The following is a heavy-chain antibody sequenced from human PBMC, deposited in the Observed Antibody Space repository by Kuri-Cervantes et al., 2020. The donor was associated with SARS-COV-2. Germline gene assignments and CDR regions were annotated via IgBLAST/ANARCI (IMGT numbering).Heavy chain of an antibody. V-gene: IGHV4-31*02. CDR2: IYYSGST. CDR3: GRADRGYSYGIDY. J-gene: IGHJ4*02. CDR1: GGSISSSGYY. D-gene: IGHD5-18*01. Sequence: SCTVSGGSISSSGYYWSWIRQHPGKGLEWIGYIYYSGSTYYNPSLKSRVAMSVDTSKNQFSLKLSSVTAADTAEYYCGRADRGYSYGIDYWGQGTLVTVSS.